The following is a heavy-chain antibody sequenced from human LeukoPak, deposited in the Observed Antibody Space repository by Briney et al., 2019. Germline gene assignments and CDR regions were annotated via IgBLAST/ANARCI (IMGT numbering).Heavy chain of an antibody. CDR2: ISGSGGST. J-gene: IGHJ4*02. CDR1: GFTFSSYA. Sequence: GGSLRLSCAASGFTFSSYAMSWVRQAPGKGLEWVSAISGSGGSTYYADSVTGRFTISRDNPKNTLYLQMNSLRPDDTAFYYCAKVMVTVVTTSKLDSWGQGTLVTVSS. V-gene: IGHV3-23*01. D-gene: IGHD4-23*01. CDR3: AKVMVTVVTTSKLDS.